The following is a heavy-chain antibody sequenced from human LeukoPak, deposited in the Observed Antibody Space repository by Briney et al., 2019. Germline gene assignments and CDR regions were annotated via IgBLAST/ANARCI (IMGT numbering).Heavy chain of an antibody. CDR3: ARGPGYYDSSGYNDY. J-gene: IGHJ4*02. D-gene: IGHD3-22*01. Sequence: GASVKVSCKASGYTFTSYGISWVRQAPGQGLEWMGRIIPIFGTANYAQKFQGRVTITTDESTSTAYMELSSLRSEDTAVYYCARGPGYYDSSGYNDYWGQGTLVTVSS. CDR2: IIPIFGTA. CDR1: GYTFTSYG. V-gene: IGHV1-69*05.